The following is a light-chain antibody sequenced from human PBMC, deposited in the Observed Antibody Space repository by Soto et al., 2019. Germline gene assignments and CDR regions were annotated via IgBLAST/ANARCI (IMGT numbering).Light chain of an antibody. CDR1: TSNIGTKF. V-gene: IGLV1-47*01. CDR2: AND. J-gene: IGLJ3*02. CDR3: TSWDGTLSAWV. Sequence: QSVLIQPPSASGTPGQRVTISCSGSTSNIGTKFVYWYQQNPGTAPKLLIYANDQRPSGVPDRFSGSKSGTSASLAISGLGSEDEADYYCTSWDGTLSAWVFGGGTKLTVL.